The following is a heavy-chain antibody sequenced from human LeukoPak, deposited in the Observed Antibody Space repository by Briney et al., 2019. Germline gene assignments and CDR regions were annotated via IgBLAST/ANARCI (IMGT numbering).Heavy chain of an antibody. J-gene: IGHJ5*02. CDR3: ARGKQWLVSNWFDP. V-gene: IGHV4-34*01. Sequence: PSETLSLTCAVYGGSFSGYYWSWIRQPPGKGLEWIGEINHSGSTNYNPSLKSRVAISVDTSKNQFSLKLSSVTAADTAVYYCARGKQWLVSNWFDPWGQGTLVTVSS. D-gene: IGHD6-19*01. CDR1: GGSFSGYY. CDR2: INHSGST.